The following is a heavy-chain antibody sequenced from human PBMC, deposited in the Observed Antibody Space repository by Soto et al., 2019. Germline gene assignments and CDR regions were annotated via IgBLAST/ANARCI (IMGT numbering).Heavy chain of an antibody. Sequence: PSETLSLTCTVSGGSISSGGYYWSWIRQHPGKGLEWIGYIYYSGSTYYNPSLKSRVTISVDTSKNQFSLKLSSVTAADTAVYYCARDRYCSGGSCFMNPWFDPWGQGTLVTVSS. CDR2: IYYSGST. V-gene: IGHV4-30-4*08. D-gene: IGHD2-15*01. J-gene: IGHJ5*02. CDR1: GGSISSGGYY. CDR3: ARDRYCSGGSCFMNPWFDP.